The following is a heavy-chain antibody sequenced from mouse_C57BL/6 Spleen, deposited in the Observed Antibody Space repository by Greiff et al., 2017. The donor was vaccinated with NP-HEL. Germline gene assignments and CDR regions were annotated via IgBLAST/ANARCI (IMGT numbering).Heavy chain of an antibody. CDR3: GRGSNYVPSDAMDY. Sequence: QVQLKESGAELVSPGASVTLSCKASGYTFTDHIMNWVKKRPGQGLEWIGRIYPVSGETNYNQKFMGKATFSVDRSSSTVYMVLNSLTSEDPAVYYCGRGSNYVPSDAMDYWGQGTSVTVSS. V-gene: IGHV1-11*01. CDR1: GYTFTDHI. D-gene: IGHD2-5*01. CDR2: IYPVSGET. J-gene: IGHJ4*01.